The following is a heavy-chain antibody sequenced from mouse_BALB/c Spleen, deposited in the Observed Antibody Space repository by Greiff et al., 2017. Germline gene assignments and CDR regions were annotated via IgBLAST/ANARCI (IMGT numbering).Heavy chain of an antibody. CDR1: GYTFTSYC. V-gene: IGHV1-7*01. D-gene: IGHD2-3*01. CDR2: INPSTGYT. J-gene: IGHJ4*01. Sequence: VQLQQSGAELAKPGASVTMSCKASGYTFTSYCMHWVKQRPGQGLEWIGYINPSTGYTEYNQKFKDKATLTADKSSITAYMQLSSLTSEDSAVYYCARRYDGYYRAMDYWGQGTSVTVAS. CDR3: ARRYDGYYRAMDY.